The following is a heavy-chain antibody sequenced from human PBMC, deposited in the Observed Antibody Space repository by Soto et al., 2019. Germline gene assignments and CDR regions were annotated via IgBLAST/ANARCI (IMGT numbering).Heavy chain of an antibody. V-gene: IGHV3-74*01. CDR1: GFTFSSYW. CDR2: INDDGRRT. CDR3: ARRHRPSYTSDY. Sequence: EVQLVESGGGLVQPGGSLRLSCAASGFTFSSYWMHWVRQAPGKGLEWVSRINDDGRRTSYADSVKGRCTISRDNAKNTLYLQMTSLRDDDTAIDYCARRHRPSYTSDYWGQGTLVTVSS. D-gene: IGHD4-4*01. J-gene: IGHJ4*02.